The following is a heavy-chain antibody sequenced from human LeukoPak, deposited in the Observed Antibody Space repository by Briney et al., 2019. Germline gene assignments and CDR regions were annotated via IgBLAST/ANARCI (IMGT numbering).Heavy chain of an antibody. J-gene: IGHJ6*02. V-gene: IGHV4-31*03. CDR1: GGSISSGGYY. D-gene: IGHD3-10*01. CDR3: ARDLNYYGSGLNYYYGMDV. Sequence: PSETLSLTCTVSGGSISSGGYYWSWIRQHPGKGLEWIGYIYYSGSTYYNPSLKSRVTISVDTSKNQFSLKLSSVTAADPAVYYCARDLNYYGSGLNYYYGMDVWGQGTTVTVSS. CDR2: IYYSGST.